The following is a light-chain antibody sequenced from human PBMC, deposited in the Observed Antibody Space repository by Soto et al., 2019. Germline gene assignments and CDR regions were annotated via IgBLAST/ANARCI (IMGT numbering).Light chain of an antibody. CDR2: DNS. CDR1: SSNIGAGYD. J-gene: IGLJ2*01. Sequence: QSVLTQPPSVSGAPGQRVTISCTGSSSNIGAGYDVHWYQQLPGTAPKLLMYDNSNRPSGVPDRFSGSKAGTSASLAIAGLQAGDEADYYCQSYDSSLSGSVFCGGTKVTVL. CDR3: QSYDSSLSGSV. V-gene: IGLV1-40*01.